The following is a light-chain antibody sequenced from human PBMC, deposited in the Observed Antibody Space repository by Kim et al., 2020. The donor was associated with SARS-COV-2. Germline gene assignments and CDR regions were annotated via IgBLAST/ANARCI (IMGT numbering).Light chain of an antibody. J-gene: IGLJ3*02. Sequence: TVPLTCASGTGAVTSAYYANWFQQKPGQAPRALIYSTSQKHSWTPARFSGSLLGGKAALTLSGVQPEDEAEYYCLLYCGDTQPWVFGGGTQLTVL. CDR2: STS. CDR3: LLYCGDTQPWV. V-gene: IGLV7-43*01. CDR1: TGAVTSAYY.